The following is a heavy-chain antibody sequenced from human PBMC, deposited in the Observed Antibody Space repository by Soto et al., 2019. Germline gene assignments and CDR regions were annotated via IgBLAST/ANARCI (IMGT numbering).Heavy chain of an antibody. D-gene: IGHD1-1*01. Sequence: SETLSLTCTVSGGPIRSGGYYWSWVRQNPRRGLEWIGNIYYSGNTYYNPSLKSRLTISVDTSKNQFSLNLSSVTAADTAVYYCARDRLMATAGTARHYFGLDVWGQGTTVTVYS. V-gene: IGHV4-31*03. CDR3: ARDRLMATAGTARHYFGLDV. CDR2: IYYSGNT. J-gene: IGHJ6*02. CDR1: GGPIRSGGYY.